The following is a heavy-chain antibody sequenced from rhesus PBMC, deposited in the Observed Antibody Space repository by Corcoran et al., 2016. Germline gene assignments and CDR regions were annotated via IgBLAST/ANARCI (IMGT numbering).Heavy chain of an antibody. CDR1: GGSVSSSNW. J-gene: IGHJ4*01. CDR3: ARVIYGNSQEDY. Sequence: QVQLQESGPGLVKPSEPLSLTCAVSGGSVSSSNWWSWIRQPPGKGLEWIGYISGSSGSTYYNPSLRSRVTISTYPSKNQFSLKLRSVTAADTAVYYCARVIYGNSQEDYWGQGVLVTVSS. CDR2: ISGSSGST. D-gene: IGHD4-35*01. V-gene: IGHV4-65*01.